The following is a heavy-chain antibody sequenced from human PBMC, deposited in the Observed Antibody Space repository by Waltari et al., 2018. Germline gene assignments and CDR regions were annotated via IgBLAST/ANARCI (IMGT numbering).Heavy chain of an antibody. CDR1: VGSISSSSYY. CDR2: IYYRGST. V-gene: IGHV4-39*01. D-gene: IGHD3-22*01. Sequence: QLQLQESGPGLVKPSETLSLTCTVSVGSISSSSYYWGWIRRPPGKGLEWIGGIYYRGSTYYNPSLKSRVTISVDTSKNQFSLKLSSVTAADTAVYYCARHSTKVVDDGFDIWGQGTMVTVSS. CDR3: ARHSTKVVDDGFDI. J-gene: IGHJ3*02.